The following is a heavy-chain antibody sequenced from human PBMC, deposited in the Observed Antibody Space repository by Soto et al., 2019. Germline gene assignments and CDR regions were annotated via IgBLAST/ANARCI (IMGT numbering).Heavy chain of an antibody. J-gene: IGHJ3*02. D-gene: IGHD3-3*01. CDR2: MNPNSGNT. CDR3: ARVLVGSRRVGITIFGVVIRGLAGDAFDI. V-gene: IGHV1-8*01. CDR1: AYTFTSYY. Sequence: GDSVNVSCNASAYTFTSYYINWVRQATGQGLEWMGWMNPNSGNTGYAQKFQGRVTMTRNTSISTAYMELSSLRSEDTAVYYCARVLVGSRRVGITIFGVVIRGLAGDAFDIWGQGTMVTVS.